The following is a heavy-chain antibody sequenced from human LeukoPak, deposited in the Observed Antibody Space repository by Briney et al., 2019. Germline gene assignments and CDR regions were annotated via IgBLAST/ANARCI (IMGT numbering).Heavy chain of an antibody. CDR3: ARASGSYFPPDFTY. Sequence: SETLSLTCTVSGGSISSYYWSWIRQPPGKGLEWIGYISYSGNTNYIPSLKSRVTISVDTSKNQFSLKLSSVTPANMAVNYCARASGSYFPPDFTYGGQGTLVTVSA. CDR1: GGSISSYY. CDR2: ISYSGNT. V-gene: IGHV4-59*08. D-gene: IGHD1-26*01. J-gene: IGHJ4*02.